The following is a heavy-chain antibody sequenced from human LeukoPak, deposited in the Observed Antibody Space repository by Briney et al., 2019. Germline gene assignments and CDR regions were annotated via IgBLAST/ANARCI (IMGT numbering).Heavy chain of an antibody. D-gene: IGHD6-19*01. CDR2: INHSGST. CDR1: GGSFSGYY. CDR3: ARSIRGYSSGWYYFDY. V-gene: IGHV4-34*01. Sequence: SETLSLTCAVYGGSFSGYYWSWIRQPPGKGLGWIGEINHSGSTNYNPSLKSRVTISVDTSKNQFSLKLSSVTAADTAVYYCARSIRGYSSGWYYFDYWGQGTLITVSS. J-gene: IGHJ4*02.